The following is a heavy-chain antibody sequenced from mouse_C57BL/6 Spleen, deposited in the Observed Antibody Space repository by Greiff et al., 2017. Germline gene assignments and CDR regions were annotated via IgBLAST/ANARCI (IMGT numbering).Heavy chain of an antibody. CDR3: ARSITAVVSYFDY. Sequence: VQLQQPGAELVKPGASVKLSCKASGYTFTSYWMHWVKQRPGQGLEWIGMIHPNSGSTNYNEKFKSKATLTVDKSSSTAYMQLSSLTSEYSAVYYCARSITAVVSYFDYWGQGTTLTVSS. CDR1: GYTFTSYW. D-gene: IGHD1-1*01. CDR2: IHPNSGST. V-gene: IGHV1-64*01. J-gene: IGHJ2*01.